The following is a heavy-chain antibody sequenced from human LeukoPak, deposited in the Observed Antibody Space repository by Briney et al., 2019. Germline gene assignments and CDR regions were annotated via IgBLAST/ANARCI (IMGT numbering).Heavy chain of an antibody. CDR2: IIPILGIA. D-gene: IGHD6-13*01. J-gene: IGHJ4*02. Sequence: GASVKVSCKASGGTFSSYAISWVRQAPGQGLEWMGRIIPILGIANYAQKFQGRVTITADKSTSTAYMELSSLRSEDTAVYYCARGRRGYSSSWYGYYFDYWGQGTLVTVSS. V-gene: IGHV1-69*04. CDR1: GGTFSSYA. CDR3: ARGRRGYSSSWYGYYFDY.